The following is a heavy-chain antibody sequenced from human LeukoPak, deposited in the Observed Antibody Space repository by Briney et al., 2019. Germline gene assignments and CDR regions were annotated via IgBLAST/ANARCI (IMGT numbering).Heavy chain of an antibody. V-gene: IGHV1-18*01. CDR3: ARALEIVVVPAAIRASYNYYYYSMDV. CDR2: ISAYNGNT. Sequence: ASVKVSCKASGYTFTSYGISWVRQAPGQGLEWMGWISAYNGNTNYAQKLQGRVTMTTDTSTSTAYMELRSLRSDDTAVYYCARALEIVVVPAAIRASYNYYYYSMDVWGQGTTVTVSS. CDR1: GYTFTSYG. J-gene: IGHJ6*02. D-gene: IGHD2-2*02.